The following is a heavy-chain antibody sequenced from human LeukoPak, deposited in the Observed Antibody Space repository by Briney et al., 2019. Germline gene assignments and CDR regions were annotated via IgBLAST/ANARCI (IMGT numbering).Heavy chain of an antibody. CDR3: TREGYCSSTSCSYYFDY. V-gene: IGHV1-2*06. CDR1: GYTFTGYY. CDR2: INPNSGGT. J-gene: IGHJ4*02. Sequence: GASVKVSCTASGYTFTGYYMHWVRQAPGQGLEWMGRINPNSGGTNYAQKFQGRVTMTRDTSISTAYMELSRLRSDDTAVYYCTREGYCSSTSCSYYFDYWGQGTLVTVSS. D-gene: IGHD2-2*01.